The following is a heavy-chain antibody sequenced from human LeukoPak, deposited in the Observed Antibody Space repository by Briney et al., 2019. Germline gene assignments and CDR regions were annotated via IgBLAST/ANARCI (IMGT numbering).Heavy chain of an antibody. CDR3: ARASGYTSGWYDDAFDI. D-gene: IGHD6-19*01. CDR1: GFTFSSYS. Sequence: GGSLRLSCAASGFTFSSYSMNWVRQAPGKGLEWVSSISSSSSYIYYADSVKGRFTISRDNAKNSLYLQMNSLRAEDTAVYYCARASGYTSGWYDDAFDIRGQGTVVTVSS. CDR2: ISSSSSYI. J-gene: IGHJ3*02. V-gene: IGHV3-21*01.